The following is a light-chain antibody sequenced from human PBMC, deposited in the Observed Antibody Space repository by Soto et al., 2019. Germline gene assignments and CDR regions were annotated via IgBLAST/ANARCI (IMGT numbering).Light chain of an antibody. J-gene: IGKJ5*01. Sequence: EIVMTQSPATLSVSPGERGARACRASQSVRSNLAWYQQKPGQAPRLLIYDASNRATGIPARFSGSGSGTDFTLTISSLEPEDFAVYYCQQRSNWSFGQGTRLEIK. CDR2: DAS. V-gene: IGKV3-11*01. CDR3: QQRSNWS. CDR1: QSVRSN.